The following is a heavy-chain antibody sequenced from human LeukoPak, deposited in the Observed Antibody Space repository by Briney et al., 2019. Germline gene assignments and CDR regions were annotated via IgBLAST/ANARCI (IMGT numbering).Heavy chain of an antibody. CDR1: GFTFSDYY. V-gene: IGHV3-11*04. CDR2: ISSSGSTI. Sequence: GGSLRLSCADSGFTFSDYYMSWVRQAPGKGLEWVSYISSSGSTIYYADSVKGRFTISRDNAKNSLYLQMNSLRAEDTAVYYCARDRHYYDSSGPAGSYFDYWGQGTLVTVSS. CDR3: ARDRHYYDSSGPAGSYFDY. J-gene: IGHJ4*02. D-gene: IGHD3-22*01.